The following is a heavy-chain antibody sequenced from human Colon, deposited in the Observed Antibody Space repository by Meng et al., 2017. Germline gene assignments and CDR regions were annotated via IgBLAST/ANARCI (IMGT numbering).Heavy chain of an antibody. CDR2: IWYDGNNK. CDR3: ARSRDGYTHGLS. J-gene: IGHJ5*02. D-gene: IGHD5-24*01. V-gene: IGHV3-33*01. Sequence: QVQLVESGGGVVQPGNSLRLSCAASGFTFTSSGMLWIRQAPGKGLEWVALIWYDGNNKFYADSVKGRFTISRDNSKNTLYLQMNSLTAEDTAVYYCARSRDGYTHGLSWGQGTLVTVSS. CDR1: GFTFTSSG.